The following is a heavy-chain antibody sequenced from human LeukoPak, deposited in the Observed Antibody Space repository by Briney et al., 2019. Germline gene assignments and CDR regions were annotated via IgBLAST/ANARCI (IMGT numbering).Heavy chain of an antibody. CDR2: IYYSGST. D-gene: IGHD6-13*01. CDR1: VAPSAIVSTT. J-gene: IGHJ4*02. CDR3: ASPKQVAGVFDY. V-gene: IGHV4-39*01. Sequence: SETLSLTCTVSVAPSAIVSTTGRGIRQPPGRGLGWIGSIYYSGSTYYNPSLKSRDTISVDTSKNQFSLKLSSVTAADTAVYYCASPKQVAGVFDYWGQGTLVTVSS.